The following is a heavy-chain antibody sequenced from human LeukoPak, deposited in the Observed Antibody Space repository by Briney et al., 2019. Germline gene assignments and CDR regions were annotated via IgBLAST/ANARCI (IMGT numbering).Heavy chain of an antibody. D-gene: IGHD3-22*01. V-gene: IGHV5-51*01. CDR3: ARQYYYDSSGLGY. Sequence: GESLKISCKGSGYSFTSYWIGWVRQMPGKGLELMGIIYPGDSDTRYSPSFQGQVTISADKSISTAYLQWSRLKASDTAMYYCARQYYYDSSGLGYWGQGTLVTVSS. CDR2: IYPGDSDT. J-gene: IGHJ4*02. CDR1: GYSFTSYW.